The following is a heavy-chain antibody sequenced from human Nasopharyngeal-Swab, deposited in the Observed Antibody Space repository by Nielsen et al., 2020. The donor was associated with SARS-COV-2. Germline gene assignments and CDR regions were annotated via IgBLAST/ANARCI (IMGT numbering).Heavy chain of an antibody. CDR2: IRYDGSNK. CDR3: AKDSGLLWFGISDY. CDR1: GFTFSSYG. D-gene: IGHD3-10*01. Sequence: GGSLRLSCAASGFTFSSYGMHWVRQAPGKGLEWVAFIRYDGSNKYYADSVKGRFTISRDNSKNTLYLQMNSLRAEDTAVYYCAKDSGLLWFGISDYWGREPWSPSPQ. J-gene: IGHJ4*02. V-gene: IGHV3-30*02.